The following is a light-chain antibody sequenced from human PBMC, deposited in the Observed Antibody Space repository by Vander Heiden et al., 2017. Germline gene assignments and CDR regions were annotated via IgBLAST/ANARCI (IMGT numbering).Light chain of an antibody. Sequence: SYVLPPPPPVSVAPAQPARITCGGNNNGSKSVDWYQQKPGQAPALVVNDEGSRPSGIPEGFSGSNSGNTATLTISRGEAGDEADYYCQVWDSSSDHVVFGGGTKLTVL. V-gene: IGLV3-21*02. J-gene: IGLJ2*01. CDR3: QVWDSSSDHVV. CDR1: NNGSKS. CDR2: DEG.